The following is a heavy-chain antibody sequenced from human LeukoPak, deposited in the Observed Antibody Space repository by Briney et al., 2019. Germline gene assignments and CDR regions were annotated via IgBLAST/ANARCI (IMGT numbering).Heavy chain of an antibody. CDR2: IIPIYGTA. D-gene: IGHD3-22*01. Sequence: ASVKVSCKASGGTFSRYAISWVREAPVQGLEWMGGIIPIYGTANYAQKFQGRVTITADESTSTAYMKLTSLRSEDTAVYYCMMVVYYYYYGMDVWGQGTTVTVSS. CDR3: MMVVYYYYYGMDV. J-gene: IGHJ6*02. V-gene: IGHV1-69*13. CDR1: GGTFSRYA.